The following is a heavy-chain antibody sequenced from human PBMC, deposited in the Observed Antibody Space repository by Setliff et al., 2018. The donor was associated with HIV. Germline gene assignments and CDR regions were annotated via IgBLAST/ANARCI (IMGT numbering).Heavy chain of an antibody. Sequence: PSETLSLTCAVSGYSISSAYYWGWIRQPPGKGLEWIASIYHSGSTYYNPSLKSRVTISVDTSKNQFSLRLSSVTAAGTAVYYCARVEYYGSGSYYYNWYFDLWGRGTLVTVSS. J-gene: IGHJ2*01. CDR2: IYHSGST. D-gene: IGHD3-10*01. CDR3: ARVEYYGSGSYYYNWYFDL. V-gene: IGHV4-38-2*01. CDR1: GYSISSAYY.